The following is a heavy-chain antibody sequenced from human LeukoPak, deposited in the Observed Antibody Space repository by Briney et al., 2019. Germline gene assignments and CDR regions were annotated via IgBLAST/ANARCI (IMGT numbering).Heavy chain of an antibody. J-gene: IGHJ4*02. CDR2: INHSGST. CDR1: GFTFSSYA. D-gene: IGHD1-1*01. V-gene: IGHV4-34*01. CDR3: ARGGTYYLNY. Sequence: PGGSLRLSCAASGFTFSSYAMSWVRQPPGKGLEWIGEINHSGSTNYNPSLKSRVTISVDTSKNQFSLKLSSVTAADTAVYYCARGGTYYLNYWGQGTLVTVSS.